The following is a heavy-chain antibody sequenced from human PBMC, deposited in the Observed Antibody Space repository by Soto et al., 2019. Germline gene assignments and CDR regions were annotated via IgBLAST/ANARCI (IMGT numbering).Heavy chain of an antibody. V-gene: IGHV1-18*01. CDR2: ISGYNGDT. D-gene: IGHD2-8*01. CDR3: AKNGHPPYYCDGMDV. J-gene: IGHJ6*02. Sequence: QGQLVQSGPEAKKPGASVKVSCKASGYTFSRYGISWVRQAPGQGLEWMGWISGYNGDTKNAQKVQGRVTMTIDTSTYTAYMDLRSLTSDATAIYYCAKNGHPPYYCDGMDVWGQGTTVTVSS. CDR1: GYTFSRYG.